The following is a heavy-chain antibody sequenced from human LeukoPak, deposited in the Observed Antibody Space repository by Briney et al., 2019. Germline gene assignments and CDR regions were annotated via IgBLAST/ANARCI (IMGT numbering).Heavy chain of an antibody. V-gene: IGHV3-23*01. CDR3: TSPPRTDHDYGDDGAFDI. J-gene: IGHJ3*02. D-gene: IGHD4-17*01. CDR2: ISGSGGST. Sequence: GGSLRLSCAASRFTLSNYWMRWVRQAPGKGLEWVSAISGSGGSTYYADSVKGRFTISRDNSKNALYLQMNSLRAEDTAVYYCTSPPRTDHDYGDDGAFDIWGQGTMVTVSS. CDR1: RFTLSNYW.